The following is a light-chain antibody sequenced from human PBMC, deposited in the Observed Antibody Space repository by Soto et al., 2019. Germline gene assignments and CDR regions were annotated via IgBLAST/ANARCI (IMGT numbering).Light chain of an antibody. V-gene: IGKV4-1*01. J-gene: IGKJ2*01. Sequence: DIVMTQSPDSLAVFLGERATINCKSSQSVLSSSDNKNYLAWYQKKPGQPPKLLIYWASMRESGVPDRFSGSGSGTEFTLTIGSLQSEDVAVYYCQQCYATPYTFGQGTKLEIK. CDR3: QQCYATPYT. CDR2: WAS. CDR1: QSVLSSSDNKNY.